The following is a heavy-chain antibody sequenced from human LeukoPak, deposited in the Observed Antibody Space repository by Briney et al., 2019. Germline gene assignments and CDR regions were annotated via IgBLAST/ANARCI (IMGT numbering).Heavy chain of an antibody. J-gene: IGHJ4*02. D-gene: IGHD3-3*01. CDR3: ARGPEWYYFDY. CDR1: GGSISSYY. V-gene: IGHV4-59*08. CDR2: IHYSGSA. Sequence: EASETLSLTCTVSGGSISSYYWSWIRQPPGKGLEWIGYIHYSGSAIYSPSLKSRVTISVDTSKNQFSLRLSSVTAADTAVYYCARGPEWYYFDYWGQGTLVTVSS.